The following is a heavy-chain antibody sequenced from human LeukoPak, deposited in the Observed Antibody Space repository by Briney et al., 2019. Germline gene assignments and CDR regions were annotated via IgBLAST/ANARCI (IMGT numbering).Heavy chain of an antibody. CDR2: IYNSGST. CDR1: GGSISSDFYY. J-gene: IGHJ4*02. V-gene: IGHV4-39*01. CDR3: ARSWAPNWYEFDY. Sequence: SETLSLTCTVSGGSISSDFYYWGWIRQPPGKGLEWIGSIYNSGSTNYNPSLKSRVTISVDTSKNQFSLKLSSVTAADTAVYYCARSWAPNWYEFDYWGQGTLVTVSS. D-gene: IGHD1-1*01.